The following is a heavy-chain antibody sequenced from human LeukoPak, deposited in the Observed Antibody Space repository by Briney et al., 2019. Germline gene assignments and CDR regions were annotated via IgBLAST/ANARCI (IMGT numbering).Heavy chain of an antibody. J-gene: IGHJ6*03. V-gene: IGHV1-2*02. CDR3: ARDLFRAGDYYYYYYMDV. CDR1: GYTFTSYG. Sequence: ASVKVSCKASGYTFTSYGISWVRQAPGQGLEWMGWINPNSGGTNYAQKFQGRVTMTRDTSISTAYMELSRLRSDDTAVYYCARDLFRAGDYYYYYYMDVWGKGTTVTVSS. CDR2: INPNSGGT. D-gene: IGHD7-27*01.